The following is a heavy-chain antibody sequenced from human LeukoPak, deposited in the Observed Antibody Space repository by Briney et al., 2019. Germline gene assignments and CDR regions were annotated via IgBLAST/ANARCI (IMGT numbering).Heavy chain of an antibody. CDR3: ASLLGGIVGY. CDR1: GGSISNYY. D-gene: IGHD3-16*01. Sequence: SETLSLTCTVSGGSISNYYWSWIRQPPGKALEYIGYIFSSGSSHYNPSLKSRVTISVDTSKNQFSLKLSSVTAADTAVYYCASLLGGIVGYWGQGTLVTVSS. J-gene: IGHJ4*02. V-gene: IGHV4-4*08. CDR2: IFSSGSS.